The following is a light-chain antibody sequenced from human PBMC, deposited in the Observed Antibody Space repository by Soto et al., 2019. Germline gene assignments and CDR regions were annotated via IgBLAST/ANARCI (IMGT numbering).Light chain of an antibody. Sequence: QYALTQPASVSGSPGQSITISCTGTSSDVGSYNLVSWYQQHPGKAPKLMIYEGSKRPSGVSNRFSGSKSGNTASLTISGLQAEDEADYYCCSYAGSSTSAVFGGGTQLTVL. CDR2: EGS. J-gene: IGLJ7*01. V-gene: IGLV2-23*01. CDR1: SSDVGSYNL. CDR3: CSYAGSSTSAV.